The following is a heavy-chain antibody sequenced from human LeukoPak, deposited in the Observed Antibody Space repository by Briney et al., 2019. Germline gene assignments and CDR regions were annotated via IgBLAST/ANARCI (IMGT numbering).Heavy chain of an antibody. V-gene: IGHV3-23*01. CDR1: GFTFSSYA. Sequence: GGSLRLSCAASGFTFSSYAMSWVRQAPGKGLEWVSAISGSGGSTYYADSVKGRFTISRDNSKNTLYLQMNSLRAEATAVYYCAKGSRGDYGSGSYLYFDYWGQGTLVTVSS. CDR3: AKGSRGDYGSGSYLYFDY. J-gene: IGHJ4*02. CDR2: ISGSGGST. D-gene: IGHD3-10*01.